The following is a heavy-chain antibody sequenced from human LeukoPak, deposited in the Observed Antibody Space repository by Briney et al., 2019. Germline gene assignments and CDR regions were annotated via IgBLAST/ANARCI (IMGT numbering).Heavy chain of an antibody. V-gene: IGHV1-46*01. CDR3: ARDTYGSDY. J-gene: IGHJ4*02. D-gene: IGHD3-10*01. CDR2: ISPDSGST. CDR1: GYTFSDHH. Sequence: ASAKVSCKASGYTFSDHHMHWVRQAPGQGLEWMGKISPDSGSTTYAQNFQDRVTMTRDTSTSTAYMELNSLRSEDTAVYYCARDTYGSDYWGQGTLVTVSS.